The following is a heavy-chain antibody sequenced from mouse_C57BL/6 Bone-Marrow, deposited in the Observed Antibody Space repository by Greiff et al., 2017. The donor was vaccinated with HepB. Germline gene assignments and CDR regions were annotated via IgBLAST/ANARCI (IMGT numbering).Heavy chain of an antibody. V-gene: IGHV7-1*01. D-gene: IGHD2-4*01. Sequence: DVQLVESGGGLVQSGRSLRLSCATSGFTFSDFYMEWVRQAPGKGLEWIAASRNKANDYTTEYSASVKGRFIVSRDTSQSILYLQMNALRAEDTAIYYCARDDYDGGYYAMDYWGQGTSVTVSS. CDR3: ARDDYDGGYYAMDY. J-gene: IGHJ4*01. CDR1: GFTFSDFY. CDR2: SRNKANDYTT.